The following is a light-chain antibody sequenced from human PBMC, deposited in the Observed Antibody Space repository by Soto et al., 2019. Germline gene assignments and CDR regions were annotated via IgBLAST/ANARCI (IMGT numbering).Light chain of an antibody. J-gene: IGKJ1*01. CDR2: KAS. Sequence: DIEMTQSPSTLSASVGDRVTITCRASQSITNWLAWYQQKPGKAPKLLIYKASNLETGIPPRFSGSGSGTEFPLTITSLQPDDFATYYCQQYITYSPWTFGQGTKV. CDR3: QQYITYSPWT. V-gene: IGKV1-5*03. CDR1: QSITNW.